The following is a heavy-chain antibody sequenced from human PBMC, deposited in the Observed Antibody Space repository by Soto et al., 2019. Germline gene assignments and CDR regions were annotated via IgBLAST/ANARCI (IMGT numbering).Heavy chain of an antibody. CDR3: ATPNRP. CDR1: GFSFSNYA. V-gene: IGHV3-33*01. J-gene: IGHJ5*02. D-gene: IGHD3-16*02. CDR2: IWSDGSDK. Sequence: QVQLVESGGGVVQPGRSLRLSCAASGFSFSNYAMHWVRQAPDKGLEWVAVIWSDGSDKYYADFVRGRFTISRDNSKNTLYLQMNSLRAEDTAVYYCATPNRPWGQGTLVIVSS.